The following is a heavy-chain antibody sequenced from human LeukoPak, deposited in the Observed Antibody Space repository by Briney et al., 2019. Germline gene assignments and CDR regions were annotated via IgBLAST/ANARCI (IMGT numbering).Heavy chain of an antibody. CDR2: ISSDGGST. J-gene: IGHJ3*02. CDR3: ARGGDSSGSIRSAFDI. CDR1: GFTFSNYA. D-gene: IGHD3-22*01. V-gene: IGHV3-64*04. Sequence: GGSLRLSCSASGFTFSNYAMHWVRQAPGKGLEYASAISSDGGSTYYADSVKVRFTISRDNSKNTLYLQMNSLSAEDTAVYYCARGGDSSGSIRSAFDIWGQGTMVTVSS.